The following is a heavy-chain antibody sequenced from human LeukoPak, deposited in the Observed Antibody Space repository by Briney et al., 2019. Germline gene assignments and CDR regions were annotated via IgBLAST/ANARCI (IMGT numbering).Heavy chain of an antibody. CDR1: GYTFTSYG. J-gene: IGHJ4*02. CDR3: ARDRYNWNSRYYFDY. Sequence: WASVKVSCKASGYTFTSYGISWVRQAPGQGLEWMGWISAYNGNTNYAQKLQGRVTMTTDTSTSTAYMELRSLRSDDTAVYYCARDRYNWNSRYYFDYWGQGTLVTVSS. CDR2: ISAYNGNT. D-gene: IGHD1-7*01. V-gene: IGHV1-18*01.